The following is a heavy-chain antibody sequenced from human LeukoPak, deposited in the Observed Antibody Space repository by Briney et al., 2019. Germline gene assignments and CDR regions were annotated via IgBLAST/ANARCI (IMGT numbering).Heavy chain of an antibody. CDR1: GFTFSSYA. J-gene: IGHJ4*02. Sequence: GRSLRLSCAASGFTFSSYAMHWVRQAPGKGLEWVAVISYDGSNKYYADSVKGRFTISRDNSKNTLYLQMNSLRAEDTAVYYCAKYGSYYYFDYWGQGTLVTVSS. CDR2: ISYDGSNK. D-gene: IGHD1-26*01. V-gene: IGHV3-30-3*02. CDR3: AKYGSYYYFDY.